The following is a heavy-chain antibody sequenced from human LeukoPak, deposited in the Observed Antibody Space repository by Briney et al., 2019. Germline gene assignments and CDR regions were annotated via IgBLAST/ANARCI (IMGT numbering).Heavy chain of an antibody. V-gene: IGHV3-23*01. CDR2: ISGSGGST. CDR3: AKDDYGDSDY. J-gene: IGHJ4*02. D-gene: IGHD4-17*01. Sequence: GGSLRLSCSASGFTFSTYWMSWVRQAPGKGLEWVSAISGSGGSTYYADSVKGRFTISRDNSKNTLYLQMNSLRAEDTAVYYCAKDDYGDSDYWGQGTLVTVSS. CDR1: GFTFSTYW.